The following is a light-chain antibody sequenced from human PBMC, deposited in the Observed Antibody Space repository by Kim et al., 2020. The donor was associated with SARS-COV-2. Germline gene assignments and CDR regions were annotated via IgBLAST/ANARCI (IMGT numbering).Light chain of an antibody. V-gene: IGLV2-14*03. CDR2: DVS. CDR1: SSDVGSYNY. CDR3: SSYTTRTSVV. J-gene: IGLJ2*01. Sequence: GQSITSSCTGTSSDVGSYNYVSWYQQLPGKAHKVMIYDVSNRNSGVSDRFSGSKSGNTASLTISGLQAEDEADYFCSSYTTRTSVVFGGGTQLTVL.